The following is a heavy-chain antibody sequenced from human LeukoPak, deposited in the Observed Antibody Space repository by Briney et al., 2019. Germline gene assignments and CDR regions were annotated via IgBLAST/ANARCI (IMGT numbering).Heavy chain of an antibody. Sequence: GGSLRLSCAVSGFTFSSSSMNWVRQSPGKGLEWISYIDSTSSIMYYADSVKGRFTISRDNSKNTLYLQMNSLRAEDTAVYYCAKDPQLNPRRPSYDPWGQGTLVTVSS. V-gene: IGHV3-48*01. CDR1: GFTFSSSS. CDR2: IDSTSSIM. J-gene: IGHJ5*02. D-gene: IGHD1-1*01. CDR3: AKDPQLNPRRPSYDP.